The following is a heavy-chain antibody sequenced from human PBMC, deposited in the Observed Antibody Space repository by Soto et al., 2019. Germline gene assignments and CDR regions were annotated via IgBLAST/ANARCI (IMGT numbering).Heavy chain of an antibody. CDR2: IYHSGST. CDR3: ARCKMTTVTNNWFDP. V-gene: IGHV4-30-2*01. Sequence: QLQLQESGSGLVKPSQTLSLTCAVSGGSISSGGYSWSWIRQPPGKGLEWIGYIYHSGSTYYNPSLKSRVTISVDRSKNQFSLKLSSVTAADTAVYYCARCKMTTVTNNWFDPWGQGTLVTVSS. J-gene: IGHJ5*02. CDR1: GGSISSGGYS. D-gene: IGHD4-17*01.